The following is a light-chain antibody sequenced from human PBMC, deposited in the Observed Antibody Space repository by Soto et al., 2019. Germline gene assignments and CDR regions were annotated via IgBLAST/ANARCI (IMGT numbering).Light chain of an antibody. CDR2: KAS. V-gene: IGKV1-5*03. CDR1: QSISNW. J-gene: IGKJ2*01. CDR3: QEYNTYSYT. Sequence: DIPMTQSPSTLSASVGDRVTIACRASQSISNWLAWYQQKPGKAPKLLIYKASSLEGGVPSRFSGSGSGTEFTLTINSLQPDDFATYYCQEYNTYSYTFGQGTKLEIK.